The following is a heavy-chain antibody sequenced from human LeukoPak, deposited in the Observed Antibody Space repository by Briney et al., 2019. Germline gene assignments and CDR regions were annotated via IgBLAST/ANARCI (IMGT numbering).Heavy chain of an antibody. CDR3: ARLFYYDSRGYPYYFDY. V-gene: IGHV4-39*01. CDR2: IYYSGST. J-gene: IGHJ4*02. D-gene: IGHD3-22*01. CDR1: GGSISSSNYY. Sequence: SETLSLTCTVSGGSISSSNYYWGWIRQPPGKGLEWIGNIYYSGSTYYNPSLKSRVTISVDTSKNQFSLKLSSVTAADTAVYYCARLFYYDSRGYPYYFDYWGQGTLVTVSS.